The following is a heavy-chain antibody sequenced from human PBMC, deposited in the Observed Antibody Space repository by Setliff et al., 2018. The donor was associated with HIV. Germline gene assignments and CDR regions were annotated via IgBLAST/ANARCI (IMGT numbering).Heavy chain of an antibody. CDR1: NGSISTYY. V-gene: IGHV4-4*07. Sequence: PSETLSLTCTVSNGSISTYYWSWIRQPAGKRLEWIGRIYTSGSTNYNPSLKSRVTMSVDTSNNQFSLILTSVTAADTAVYYCARGVRDNSGWSSYYFDYWGQGTLVTVSS. CDR3: ARGVRDNSGWSSYYFDY. J-gene: IGHJ4*02. CDR2: IYTSGST. D-gene: IGHD6-19*01.